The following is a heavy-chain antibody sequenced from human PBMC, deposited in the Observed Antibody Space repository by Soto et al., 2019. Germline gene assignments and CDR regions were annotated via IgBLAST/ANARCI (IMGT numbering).Heavy chain of an antibody. Sequence: AGGSLRLSCAASGFAFSNYAMHWVRQAPGKGLEWVSSISTSIDATYYADSVKGRSTISRDDSKNTLYLQMNSLRADDSAVYYCAKDRTVAARNFDYWGQGTQVTVSS. J-gene: IGHJ4*02. V-gene: IGHV3-23*01. CDR2: ISTSIDAT. CDR3: AKDRTVAARNFDY. CDR1: GFAFSNYA. D-gene: IGHD6-6*01.